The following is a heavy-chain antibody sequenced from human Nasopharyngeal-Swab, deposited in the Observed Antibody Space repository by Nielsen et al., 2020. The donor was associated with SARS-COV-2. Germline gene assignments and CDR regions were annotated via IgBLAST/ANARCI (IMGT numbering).Heavy chain of an antibody. CDR2: INHSGST. V-gene: IGHV4-34*01. J-gene: IGHJ4*02. D-gene: IGHD6-19*01. CDR3: ARLGMSVAGTGFDY. Sequence: SETLSLTCAVYGGSFSGYYWSWIRQPPGKGLEWIGEINHSGSTNYNPSLKSRVTISVDTSKNQFSLKLSSVTAADTAVYYCARLGMSVAGTGFDYWGQGTLVTVSS. CDR1: GGSFSGYY.